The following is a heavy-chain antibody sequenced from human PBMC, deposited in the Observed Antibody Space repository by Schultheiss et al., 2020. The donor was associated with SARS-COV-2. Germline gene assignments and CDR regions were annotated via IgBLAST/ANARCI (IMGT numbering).Heavy chain of an antibody. CDR2: ISYDGSNK. V-gene: IGHV3-30*03. Sequence: GGSLRLSCAASGFTFSSYGMHWVRQAPGKGLEWVAVISYDGSNKYYADSVKGRFTISRDNSKNTLYLQMNSLRAEDTAVYYCARDHIAVAGHHSRFDPWGQGTLVTVS. J-gene: IGHJ5*02. CDR3: ARDHIAVAGHHSRFDP. CDR1: GFTFSSYG. D-gene: IGHD6-19*01.